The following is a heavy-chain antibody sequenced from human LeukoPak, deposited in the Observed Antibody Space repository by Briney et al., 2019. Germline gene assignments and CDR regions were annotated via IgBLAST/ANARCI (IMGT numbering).Heavy chain of an antibody. Sequence: GRSLRLSCAASGFTFSNYTMHWVRHAPGKGLEWVAVILYDGINKYYADSVNGRLTISRDNSKNTLYLQMNSLIAADTAVYYCAGAGSDSPSYWGQGTLVTVSS. J-gene: IGHJ4*02. D-gene: IGHD3-10*01. CDR3: AGAGSDSPSY. CDR2: ILYDGINK. V-gene: IGHV3-30-3*01. CDR1: GFTFSNYT.